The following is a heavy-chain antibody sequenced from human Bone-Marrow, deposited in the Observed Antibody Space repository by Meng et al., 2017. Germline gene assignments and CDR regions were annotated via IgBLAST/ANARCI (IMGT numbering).Heavy chain of an antibody. J-gene: IGHJ4*02. CDR2: IDPNNDHT. D-gene: IGHD6-13*01. Sequence: GELVQSGAEVKKPGSSVKVSCKASGGTFSSYAISWVRQAPGQGLEWMGRIDPNNDHTQYAQNFQGRVTMTSDTSISTVYMELNGLRSDDTAVYYCARDEDISAAGKLFGDYWGQGTLVTVSS. V-gene: IGHV1-2*06. CDR1: GGTFSSYA. CDR3: ARDEDISAAGKLFGDY.